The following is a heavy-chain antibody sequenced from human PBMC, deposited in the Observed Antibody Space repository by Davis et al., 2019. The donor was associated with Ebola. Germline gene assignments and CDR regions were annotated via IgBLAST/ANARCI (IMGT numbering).Heavy chain of an antibody. CDR2: ISSSSSYI. V-gene: IGHV3-21*01. CDR1: GFTFSSYS. J-gene: IGHJ6*02. Sequence: GESLKISCAASGFTFSSYSMNRVRQAPGKGLEWVSSISSSSSYIYYADSVKGRFTISRDNAKNSLYLQMNSLRAEDTAVYYCAREYSSSWYLGLYGMDVWGQGTTVTVSS. D-gene: IGHD6-13*01. CDR3: AREYSSSWYLGLYGMDV.